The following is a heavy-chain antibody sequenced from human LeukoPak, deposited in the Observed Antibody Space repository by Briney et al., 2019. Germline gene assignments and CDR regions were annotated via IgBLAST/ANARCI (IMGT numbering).Heavy chain of an antibody. CDR1: GGSISSYY. J-gene: IGHJ4*02. CDR3: ARGVRDQEGEYYFDY. Sequence: SETLSLTCTVSGGSISSYYWSWIRQPPGKGLEWIGYIYYSGSTYYNPSLKSRVTISVDTSKNQFSLKLSSVTAADTAVYYCARGVRDQEGEYYFDYWGQGTLVTVSS. V-gene: IGHV4-59*12. CDR2: IYYSGST. D-gene: IGHD1-26*01.